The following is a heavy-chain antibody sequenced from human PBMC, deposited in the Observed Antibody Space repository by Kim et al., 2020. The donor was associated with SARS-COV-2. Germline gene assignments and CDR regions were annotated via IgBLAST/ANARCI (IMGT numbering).Heavy chain of an antibody. V-gene: IGHV1-46*01. CDR3: ARRASSGWYIDY. J-gene: IGHJ4*02. D-gene: IGHD6-19*01. Sequence: SYAQKFQGRVTMTRDTSTSTVYMELSSLRSEDTAVYYCARRASSGWYIDYWGQGTLVTVSS.